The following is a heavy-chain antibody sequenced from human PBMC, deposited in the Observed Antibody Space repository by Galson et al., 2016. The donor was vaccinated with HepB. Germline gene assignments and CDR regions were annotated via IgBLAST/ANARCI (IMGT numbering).Heavy chain of an antibody. CDR1: GFTFSDYF. J-gene: IGHJ3*02. CDR2: ISRYDTYI. Sequence: SLRLSCAASGFTFSDYFMSWMRQAPGKGLQWVSYISRYDTYINYADSVKGRFTISRDNAQNSLYLHMNSLTAEDTAIYYCARGGVRAFDIWGQGTMVTVSS. D-gene: IGHD3-10*01. CDR3: ARGGVRAFDI. V-gene: IGHV3-11*05.